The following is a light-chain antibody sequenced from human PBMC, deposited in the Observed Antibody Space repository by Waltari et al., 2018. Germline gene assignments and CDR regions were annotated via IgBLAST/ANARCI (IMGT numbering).Light chain of an antibody. Sequence: QSALTQPASVSGSPGQSITISCTGRSRDVGTYNFVSWSQEHPGKAPKLLIYEASKRPSGVSTRFSGSKSGNTASLTISGLQAEDEADYYCCSYAGRSTLIFGTGTKVTVL. CDR2: EAS. CDR3: CSYAGRSTLI. V-gene: IGLV2-23*01. CDR1: SRDVGTYNF. J-gene: IGLJ1*01.